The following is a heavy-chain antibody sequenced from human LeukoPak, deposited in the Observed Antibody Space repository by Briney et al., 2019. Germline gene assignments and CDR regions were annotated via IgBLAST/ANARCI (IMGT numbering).Heavy chain of an antibody. D-gene: IGHD6-19*01. Sequence: GGSLRLSCAASGFTFSSYGMHWVRQAPGKGLEWVAVISYDGSNKYYADSVKGRFTISRDNSKNTLYLQMNSLRAEDTAVYYCARDPTNEYSSGWFPHTSPPVDYWGQGTLVTVSS. V-gene: IGHV3-30*03. CDR3: ARDPTNEYSSGWFPHTSPPVDY. CDR2: ISYDGSNK. CDR1: GFTFSSYG. J-gene: IGHJ4*02.